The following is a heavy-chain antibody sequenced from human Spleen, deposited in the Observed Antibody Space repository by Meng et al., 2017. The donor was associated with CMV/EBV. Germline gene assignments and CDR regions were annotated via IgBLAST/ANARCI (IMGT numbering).Heavy chain of an antibody. CDR2: MSTEGRRT. D-gene: IGHD1-20*01. J-gene: IGHJ4*02. V-gene: IGHV3-74*01. CDR3: ERNFEARRIISATTGDF. Sequence: FDCSGYWMNWVRQAPGKGLVWDSGMSTEGRRTNYADSVKGRVTMSRENAKNTVYLQMNSLRAEDTAVYYCERNFEARRIISATTGDFWGRGTLVTVS. CDR1: FDCSGYW.